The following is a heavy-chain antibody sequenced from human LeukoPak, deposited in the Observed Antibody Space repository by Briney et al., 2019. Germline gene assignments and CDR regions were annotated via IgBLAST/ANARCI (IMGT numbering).Heavy chain of an antibody. CDR1: GFTFSSYI. V-gene: IGHV3-21*01. Sequence: GGSLRLSCAASGFTFSSYIMNWVRQAPGKGLEWVSSISSTSYIYYADSVKGRFTISRDNAKNSLYLQMNSLRAEDTAVYYRARSTGDYWRQGTLVTVSS. CDR3: ARSTGDY. CDR2: ISSTSYI. J-gene: IGHJ4*02. D-gene: IGHD3-10*01.